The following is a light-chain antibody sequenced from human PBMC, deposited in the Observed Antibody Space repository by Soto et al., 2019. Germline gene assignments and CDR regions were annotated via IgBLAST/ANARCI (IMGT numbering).Light chain of an antibody. V-gene: IGKV3-15*01. Sequence: IVMTHSPDTLSGSPGERATLSCRASQSVSTNLAWYQQKPGQVPSLLIYGASTRASGIPARFSGSGSGTEFTLTIGSLQSEDFAVYYCQQYSSSPYFGQGTRLEIK. J-gene: IGKJ5*01. CDR1: QSVSTN. CDR3: QQYSSSPY. CDR2: GAS.